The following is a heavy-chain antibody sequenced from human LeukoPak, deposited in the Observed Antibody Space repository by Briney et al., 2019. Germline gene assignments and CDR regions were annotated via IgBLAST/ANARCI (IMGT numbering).Heavy chain of an antibody. J-gene: IGHJ4*02. CDR3: VKAIDYGARYYFDQ. CDR2: ISYNSANM. D-gene: IGHD4-17*01. CDR1: GFVFNDYA. V-gene: IGHV3-9*01. Sequence: GGSLRLSCAASGFVFNDYAMHWVRQAPGKGLEWVSGISYNSANMGYADSVKGRFTISRDKETNSLYLQMNSLRIEDTAFCYCVKAIDYGARYYFDQWGQGTLVTVSS.